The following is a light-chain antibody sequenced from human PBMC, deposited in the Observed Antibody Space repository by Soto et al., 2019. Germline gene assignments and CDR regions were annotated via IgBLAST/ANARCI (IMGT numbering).Light chain of an antibody. Sequence: SALTQPLSVSXSPGQSVTISCTETTTNVATYNYVSWYQHHPGKAPKLILYNVSERPSGVSDRFSGSKSGNAASLTISGLQADDEADYYCCSYEGSSNWLFGGGTKLTVL. CDR3: CSYEGSSNWL. J-gene: IGLJ3*02. CDR1: TTNVATYNY. CDR2: NVS. V-gene: IGLV2-11*01.